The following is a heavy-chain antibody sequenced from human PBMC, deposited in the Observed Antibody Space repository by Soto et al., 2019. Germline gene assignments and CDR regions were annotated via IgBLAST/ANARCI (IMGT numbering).Heavy chain of an antibody. D-gene: IGHD1-26*01. V-gene: IGHV3-7*01. J-gene: IGHJ4*02. CDR3: ARHQVGYRVTDY. CDR2: IKEDGSQK. Sequence: EVQLVESGGGLVQPGGSLRLSCAASEFIFSMYWMSWVRQAPGKGLEWVANIKEDGSQKYYVDSVKGRFTISRDNAKNSLYLQMNSLRAEVTAVYYCARHQVGYRVTDYWRQGTLVTVSS. CDR1: EFIFSMYW.